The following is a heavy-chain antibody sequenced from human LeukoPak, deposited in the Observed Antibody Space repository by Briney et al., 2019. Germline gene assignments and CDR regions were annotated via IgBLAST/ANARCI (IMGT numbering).Heavy chain of an antibody. CDR2: INHSGST. D-gene: IGHD3-22*01. CDR3: ARGGLTYYYDSSGYYLYDY. J-gene: IGHJ4*02. V-gene: IGHV4-34*01. CDR1: GGSFSGYY. Sequence: SETLSLTCAVYGGSFSGYYWSWIRQPPGKGLEWIGEINHSGSTNYNPSLKSRVTISVDTSKNQFSLKLSSVTAADTAVYYCARGGLTYYYDSSGYYLYDYWGQGTLVPVSS.